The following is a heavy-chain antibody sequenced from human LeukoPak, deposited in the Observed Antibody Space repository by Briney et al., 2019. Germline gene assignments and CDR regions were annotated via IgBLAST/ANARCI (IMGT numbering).Heavy chain of an antibody. D-gene: IGHD3-22*01. CDR3: ARGRDYYDSSGRPGPYFDY. J-gene: IGHJ4*02. CDR1: GFTVSTNC. V-gene: IGHV3-53*01. Sequence: GGSLRLSCAASGFTVSTNCMTWVRQAPGKGLEWVSTIYSGGTTYYADSVMGRFTISRHNSKNTLYLQMNSLRAEDTAVYYCARGRDYYDSSGRPGPYFDYWGQGTLVTVSS. CDR2: IYSGGTT.